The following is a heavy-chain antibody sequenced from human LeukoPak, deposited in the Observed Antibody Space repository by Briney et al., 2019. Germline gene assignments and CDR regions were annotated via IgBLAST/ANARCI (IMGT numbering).Heavy chain of an antibody. V-gene: IGHV4-59*01. CDR1: GGSISSYY. CDR3: ARASMITFGGVITYYFDY. Sequence: SETLSLTCTVSGGSISSYYWSWIQQPPGKGLEWIGYIYYSGSTNYNPSLKSRVTISVDTSKNQFSLKLSSVTAADTAVYYCARASMITFGGVITYYFDYWGQGTLVTVSS. CDR2: IYYSGST. J-gene: IGHJ4*02. D-gene: IGHD3-16*02.